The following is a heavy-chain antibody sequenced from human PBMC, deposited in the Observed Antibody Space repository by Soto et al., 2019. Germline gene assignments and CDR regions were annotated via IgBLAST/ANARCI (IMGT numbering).Heavy chain of an antibody. D-gene: IGHD3-10*01. J-gene: IGHJ4*02. Sequence: RASVKVSCKASGGTFSSYTISWVRQAPGQGLEWMGRIIPILGIANYAQKFQGRVTITADKSTSTAYMELSSLRSEDTAVYYCARVRGVIGGIGYWGQGTLVTVSS. V-gene: IGHV1-69*02. CDR1: GGTFSSYT. CDR2: IIPILGIA. CDR3: ARVRGVIGGIGY.